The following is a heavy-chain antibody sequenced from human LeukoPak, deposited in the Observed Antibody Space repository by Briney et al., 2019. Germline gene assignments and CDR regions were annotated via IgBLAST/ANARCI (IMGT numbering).Heavy chain of an antibody. D-gene: IGHD2-2*01. CDR3: ARADQRALTY. CDR1: GYTFTSYY. Sequence: ASVKVSCKASGYTFTSYYMHWVRQAPGQGLEWMGIINPSGGSTSYAQKFQGRVTMTRDMSTSTVYMELSSLRSGDTAVYYCARADQRALTYWGQGTLVTVSS. CDR2: INPSGGST. J-gene: IGHJ4*02. V-gene: IGHV1-46*01.